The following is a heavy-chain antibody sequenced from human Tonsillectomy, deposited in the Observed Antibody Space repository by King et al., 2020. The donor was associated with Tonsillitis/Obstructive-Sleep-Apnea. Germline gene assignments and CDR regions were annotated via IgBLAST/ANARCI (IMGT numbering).Heavy chain of an antibody. CDR1: GFTFSRYW. D-gene: IGHD2-2*01. V-gene: IGHV3-7*04. Sequence: VQLVESGGGLVQPGGSLRLSCTASGFTFSRYWMSLVRQAPGKGLEWVANINQDGSEEHYVDSVKGRCTISRDNAKNSLSLQMSSLRGGDTAVYYCARGVSYCSGTSCYDHNWFDPWGQGTLVTVSS. CDR2: INQDGSEE. CDR3: ARGVSYCSGTSCYDHNWFDP. J-gene: IGHJ5*02.